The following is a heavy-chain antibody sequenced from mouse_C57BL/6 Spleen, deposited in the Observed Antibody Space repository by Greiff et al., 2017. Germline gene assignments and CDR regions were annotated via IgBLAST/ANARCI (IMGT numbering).Heavy chain of an antibody. D-gene: IGHD2-13*01. CDR3: YGDGAWFAY. V-gene: IGHV5-17*01. Sequence: EVQGVESGGGLVKPGGSLKLSCAASGFTFSDYGMHWVRQAPEKGLAWVAYISSGSSTIYYADTVKGRFTISRDNAKNTLFLQMTRLRSEDAAMYYCYGDGAWFAYWGQGTLVTVSA. CDR2: ISSGSSTI. J-gene: IGHJ3*01. CDR1: GFTFSDYG.